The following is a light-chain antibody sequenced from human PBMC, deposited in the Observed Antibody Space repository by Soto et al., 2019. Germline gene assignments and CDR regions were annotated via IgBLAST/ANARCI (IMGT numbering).Light chain of an antibody. CDR1: SSDIGGYNY. CDR3: SSYVGSNIWV. Sequence: QSALTQPPSASGSPGQSVTISCTGTSSDIGGYNYVSWYQQHPGKAPKLMIYEVSKRPSGVPDRFSGSKSGNTASLTVSGLQAEDEADYFCSSYVGSNIWVFGGGTKVTVL. V-gene: IGLV2-8*01. CDR2: EVS. J-gene: IGLJ3*02.